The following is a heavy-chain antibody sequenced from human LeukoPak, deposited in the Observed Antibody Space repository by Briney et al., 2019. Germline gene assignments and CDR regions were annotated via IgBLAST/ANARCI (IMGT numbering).Heavy chain of an antibody. CDR2: ISSSSSYI. CDR1: GFTFSSYS. Sequence: GGSLRLSCAASGFTFSSYSMNWVRQAPGKGLEWVSSISSSSSYIYYADSVKGRFTISRDNAKNSLYLQMNSLRAEDTAVYYCAGDRPRGTPEKTYFDYWGQGTLVTVSS. V-gene: IGHV3-21*01. J-gene: IGHJ4*02. D-gene: IGHD3-10*01. CDR3: AGDRPRGTPEKTYFDY.